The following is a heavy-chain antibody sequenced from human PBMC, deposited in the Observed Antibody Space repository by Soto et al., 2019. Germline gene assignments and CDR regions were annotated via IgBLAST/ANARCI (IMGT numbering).Heavy chain of an antibody. Sequence: QITLKESGPTLVKPTQTLTLTCTFSGFSFSTSGVGVGWLRQPPGKDLEWLALIYWDDDKRYSPSLKSRRTITKDTSKTQVVLTTTNMDPVDTATYFCAHRSGYYGSGTHRWLDPWGQGTLVTVSS. CDR2: IYWDDDK. V-gene: IGHV2-5*02. D-gene: IGHD3-10*01. CDR1: GFSFSTSGVG. J-gene: IGHJ5*02. CDR3: AHRSGYYGSGTHRWLDP.